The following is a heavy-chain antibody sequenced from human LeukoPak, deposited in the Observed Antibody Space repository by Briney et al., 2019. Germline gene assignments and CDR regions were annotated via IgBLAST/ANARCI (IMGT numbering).Heavy chain of an antibody. V-gene: IGHV1-8*03. CDR1: GYTFTSYD. CDR2: MNPNSGNT. D-gene: IGHD3-3*01. Sequence: GASVKVSCKASGYTFTSYDINWVRQATGQGREWMGWMNPNSGNTGYAQQFQGRVTITRNTSISTAYMELSILRSEDTAVYYCARAGSITIFGVVIMAAFDIWGQGTMVTVSS. CDR3: ARAGSITIFGVVIMAAFDI. J-gene: IGHJ3*02.